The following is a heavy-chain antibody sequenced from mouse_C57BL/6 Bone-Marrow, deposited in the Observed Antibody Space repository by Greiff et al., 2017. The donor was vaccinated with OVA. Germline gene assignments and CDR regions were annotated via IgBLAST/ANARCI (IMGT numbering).Heavy chain of an antibody. CDR3: AILIYYYGSSYVGIYYAMDY. D-gene: IGHD1-1*01. CDR2: ILPGSGST. V-gene: IGHV1-9*01. Sequence: VMLVESGAELMKPGASVKLSCKATGYTFTGYWIEWVKQRPGHGLEWIGEILPGSGSTNYNEKFKGKATFTADTSSNTAYMQLSSLTTEDSAIYYCAILIYYYGSSYVGIYYAMDYWGQGTSVTVSS. J-gene: IGHJ4*01. CDR1: GYTFTGYW.